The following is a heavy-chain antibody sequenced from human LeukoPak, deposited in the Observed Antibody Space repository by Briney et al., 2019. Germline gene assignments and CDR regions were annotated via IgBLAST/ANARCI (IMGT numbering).Heavy chain of an antibody. D-gene: IGHD2-8*01. J-gene: IGHJ4*02. CDR3: ARVHCTNGVCYAFDY. CDR2: INHSGST. V-gene: IGHV4-34*01. CDR1: GGSFSGYY. Sequence: SETLSLTCAVYGGSFSGYYWSWIRQPPGKGLEWIGEINHSGSTNYNPSLKSRVTISVDTSKNQFSLKLSSVTAADTAAYYCARVHCTNGVCYAFDYWGQGTLVTVSS.